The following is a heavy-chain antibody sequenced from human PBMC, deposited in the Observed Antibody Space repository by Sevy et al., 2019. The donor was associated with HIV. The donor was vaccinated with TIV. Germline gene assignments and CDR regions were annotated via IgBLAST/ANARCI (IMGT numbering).Heavy chain of an antibody. CDR1: GFTFSNAW. Sequence: GGSLRLSCAASGFTFSNAWMSWVRQAPGKGLEWVGRIKGKIYDGTIDYAAPVKGRFSISRDDSKNTLYLQMNSLKTEGTAVYYCTTASWSQEDYYNYWGQRTLVTVSS. V-gene: IGHV3-15*01. D-gene: IGHD6-13*01. CDR2: IKGKIYDGTI. J-gene: IGHJ4*02. CDR3: TTASWSQEDYYNY.